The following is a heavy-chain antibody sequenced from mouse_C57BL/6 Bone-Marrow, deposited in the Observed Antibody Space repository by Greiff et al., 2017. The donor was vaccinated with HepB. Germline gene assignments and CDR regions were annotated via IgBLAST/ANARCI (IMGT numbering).Heavy chain of an antibody. Sequence: VQLQQSGAELVRPGASVKLSCKASGYTFTDYYINWVKQRPGQGLEWIARIYPGSGNTYYNEKFKGKATLTAEKSSSTSYMQLSSLTSEDSAVYFCARKIYYGNYDYAMDYWGQGTSVTVSS. V-gene: IGHV1-76*01. J-gene: IGHJ4*01. CDR1: GYTFTDYY. D-gene: IGHD2-1*01. CDR2: IYPGSGNT. CDR3: ARKIYYGNYDYAMDY.